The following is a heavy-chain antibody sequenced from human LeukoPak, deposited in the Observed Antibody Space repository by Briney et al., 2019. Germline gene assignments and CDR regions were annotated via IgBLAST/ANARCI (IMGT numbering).Heavy chain of an antibody. CDR3: ARDGSPFDA. CDR1: GFTFSAYW. D-gene: IGHD3-10*01. J-gene: IGHJ5*02. CDR2: IKQDGSEI. V-gene: IGHV3-7*01. Sequence: AGGSLRLSCAASGFTFSAYWMSWVRQTPGKGLEGVANIKQDGSEIYYVDSVKGRSNTSRDTAKISLYLAVNRMRVQDTAVYYCARDGSPFDASGAGNLVTVSS.